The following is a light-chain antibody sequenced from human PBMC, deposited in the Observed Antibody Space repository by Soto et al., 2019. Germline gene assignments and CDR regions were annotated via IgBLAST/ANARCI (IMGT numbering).Light chain of an antibody. CDR1: QSVSIN. Sequence: EIVLTQSPGTLSLSPGERATLSCRASQSVSINLAWYQQKPGQAPRLLIYGASTRATGIPASFSGSGSGTEFTPTISSLQSEDFAVYYCQQYNDWPPITFGQGTRLEIK. CDR3: QQYNDWPPIT. J-gene: IGKJ5*01. CDR2: GAS. V-gene: IGKV3-15*01.